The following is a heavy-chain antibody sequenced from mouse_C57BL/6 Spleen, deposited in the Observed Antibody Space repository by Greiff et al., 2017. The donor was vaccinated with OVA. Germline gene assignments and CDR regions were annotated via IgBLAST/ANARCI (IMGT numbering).Heavy chain of an antibody. CDR1: GYTFTSYW. D-gene: IGHD3-2*02. Sequence: SGTVLARPGASVKMSCKTSGYTFTSYWMHWVKQRPGQGLEWIGAIYPGNSDTSYNQKFKGKAKLTAVTSASTAYMELSSLTNEDSAVYYCTNPQTAQATWFAYWGQGTLVTVSA. V-gene: IGHV1-5*01. CDR2: IYPGNSDT. CDR3: TNPQTAQATWFAY. J-gene: IGHJ3*01.